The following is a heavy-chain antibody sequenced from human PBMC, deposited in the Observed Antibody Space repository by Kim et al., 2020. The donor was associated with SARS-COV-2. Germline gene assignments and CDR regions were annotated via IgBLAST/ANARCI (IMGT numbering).Heavy chain of an antibody. Sequence: NYNPSLKSRVTISVDTAKNQFPLKLNSVTAADTAVYYCARREWVRAFFDDWGQGTLVTVSS. D-gene: IGHD5-12*01. V-gene: IGHV4-34*01. J-gene: IGHJ4*02. CDR3: ARREWVRAFFDD.